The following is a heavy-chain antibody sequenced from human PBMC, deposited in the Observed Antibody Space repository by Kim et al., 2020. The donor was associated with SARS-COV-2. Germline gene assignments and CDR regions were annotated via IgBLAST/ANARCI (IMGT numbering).Heavy chain of an antibody. Sequence: ASVKVSCKVSGYTLTELSMHCVRQAPGKGLEWMGGFDPEDGETIYAQKFQGRVTMTEDTSTDTAYMELSSLRSEDTAVYYCATTTAFSISSWFDPWGQGTLVTVSS. J-gene: IGHJ5*02. V-gene: IGHV1-24*01. CDR3: ATTTAFSISSWFDP. CDR1: GYTLTELS. CDR2: FDPEDGET. D-gene: IGHD6-6*01.